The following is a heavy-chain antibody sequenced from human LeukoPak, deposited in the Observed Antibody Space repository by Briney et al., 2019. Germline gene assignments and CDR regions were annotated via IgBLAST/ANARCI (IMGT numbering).Heavy chain of an antibody. V-gene: IGHV3-74*01. Sequence: GGSLRLSCVASGFTFSDYWIHWVRQAPGKGLVWVSRISSDGDTTNYADSVKGRFTISRDNAKNTLYLQMNSLRVEDTVVYYCARDRGPRTGFMVREAYDYWGQGTLVTVSS. CDR1: GFTFSDYW. D-gene: IGHD3-10*01. CDR2: ISSDGDTT. CDR3: ARDRGPRTGFMVREAYDY. J-gene: IGHJ4*02.